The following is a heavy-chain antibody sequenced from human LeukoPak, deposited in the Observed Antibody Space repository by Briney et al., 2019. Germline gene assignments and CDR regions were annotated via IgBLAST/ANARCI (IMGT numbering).Heavy chain of an antibody. CDR2: ISSSSSYI. V-gene: IGHV3-21*01. Sequence: GGSLRLSCAASGFTFSSYSMNWVRQAPGKGLEWVSSISSSSSYIYYADSVKGRFTISRDNAKNSLYLQMNRLRAEDTAVYYCAREVSEACSSTSCLYYFDYWGQGTLVTVSS. J-gene: IGHJ4*02. CDR1: GFTFSSYS. D-gene: IGHD2-2*01. CDR3: AREVSEACSSTSCLYYFDY.